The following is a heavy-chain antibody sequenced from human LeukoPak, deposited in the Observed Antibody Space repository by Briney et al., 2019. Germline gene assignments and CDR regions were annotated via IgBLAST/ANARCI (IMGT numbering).Heavy chain of an antibody. CDR3: VTKEPSTSGWSY. D-gene: IGHD6-19*01. CDR1: GFTFNRDW. V-gene: IGHV3-7*01. Sequence: TGGSLRLSCTASGFTFNRDWTAWVRQAPGKGLEWVANIKEDGSEKNYVDSVKDRFTISRDNAENSVYLQMNDLRAEDTGVYYCVTKEPSTSGWSYWGQGTLVTVSS. CDR2: IKEDGSEK. J-gene: IGHJ4*02.